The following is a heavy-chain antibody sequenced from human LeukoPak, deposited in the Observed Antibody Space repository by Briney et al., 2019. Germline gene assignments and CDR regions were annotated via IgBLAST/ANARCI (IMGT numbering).Heavy chain of an antibody. CDR2: INHSGST. V-gene: IGHV4-34*01. Sequence: SETLSLTCAVYGGSFSGYYWSWIRQPPGKGLEWIGEINHSGSTNYNPSLKSRVTISVDTSKNQFSLKLSSVTAADTAVYYCARDGIFGVVISYFDYWGQGTLVTASS. CDR3: ARDGIFGVVISYFDY. J-gene: IGHJ4*02. CDR1: GGSFSGYY. D-gene: IGHD3-3*01.